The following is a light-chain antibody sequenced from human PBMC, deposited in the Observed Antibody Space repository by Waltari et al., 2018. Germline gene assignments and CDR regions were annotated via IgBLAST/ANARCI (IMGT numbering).Light chain of an antibody. Sequence: QSAPTQPASVSGSPGQSITISCARASRDVDYYKYFSWYQQHPGKAPKLMIYDFTKRPSGVSNRFSGFKSGNTASLTISGLQAEDEADYYCSSYTSSSRVFGTGTKVTVL. CDR1: SRDVDYYKY. CDR3: SSYTSSSRV. CDR2: DFT. V-gene: IGLV2-14*01. J-gene: IGLJ1*01.